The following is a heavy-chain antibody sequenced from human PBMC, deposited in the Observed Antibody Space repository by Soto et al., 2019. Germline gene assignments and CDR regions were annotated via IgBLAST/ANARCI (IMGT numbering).Heavy chain of an antibody. V-gene: IGHV1-24*01. Sequence: SXKVSFKVSGYTXTELSMNLVRQAPGKGLEWIGGFDPEDCETIYAQKFQGRVTMTEDTSTDTAYIEMSRLRSEDTAVYYCATALGINAFDIWGQGTMGPVS. D-gene: IGHD1-26*01. CDR2: FDPEDCET. CDR3: ATALGINAFDI. CDR1: GYTXTELS. J-gene: IGHJ3*02.